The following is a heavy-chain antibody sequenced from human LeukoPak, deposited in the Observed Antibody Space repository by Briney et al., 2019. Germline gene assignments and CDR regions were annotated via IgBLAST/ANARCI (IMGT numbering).Heavy chain of an antibody. J-gene: IGHJ4*02. CDR2: IYYSGST. Sequence: PSETLSLTCTVSGGSINNYYWNWIRQSPGRGLEWIGYIYYSGSTNYNPSLKSRVTISVDTSKNQFSLKLSSVTAADTAVYYCARVGRQQGAAGITTFDYWGQGTLVTVSS. CDR1: GGSINNYY. D-gene: IGHD6-13*01. V-gene: IGHV4-59*08. CDR3: ARVGRQQGAAGITTFDY.